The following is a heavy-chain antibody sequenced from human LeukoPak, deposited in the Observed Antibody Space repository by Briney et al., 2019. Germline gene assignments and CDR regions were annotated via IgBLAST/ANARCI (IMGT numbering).Heavy chain of an antibody. Sequence: GGSLRLSCAVSGFTFSSYGMTWVRQAPGKGLEWVSAISSSGGNTYYADSVKGRFTISRDNSKNTLYLQLNSLRSEDTAVYYCAKVKGSEGYCSITSCLADYWGQGTLVTVFS. D-gene: IGHD2-2*01. CDR1: GFTFSSYG. CDR3: AKVKGSEGYCSITSCLADY. J-gene: IGHJ4*02. CDR2: ISSSGGNT. V-gene: IGHV3-23*01.